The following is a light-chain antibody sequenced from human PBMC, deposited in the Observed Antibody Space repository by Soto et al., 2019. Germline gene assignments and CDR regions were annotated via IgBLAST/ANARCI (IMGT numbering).Light chain of an antibody. CDR2: DAS. CDR3: QQRSNWPLT. J-gene: IGKJ4*01. Sequence: DIVLTQSPSTLSLSPGERATLSCRASQSFSSYLAWYQQKPGQAPRLLIYDASTRATGIPARFSGSGSGTDFTLTISSLEPEDFAVYYFQQRSNWPLTFGGGTKVEIK. CDR1: QSFSSY. V-gene: IGKV3-11*01.